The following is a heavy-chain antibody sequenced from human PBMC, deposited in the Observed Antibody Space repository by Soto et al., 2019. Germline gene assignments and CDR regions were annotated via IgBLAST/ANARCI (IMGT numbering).Heavy chain of an antibody. CDR1: VFSLNTSRLA. CDR3: ALPDGRVNCCNFDT. D-gene: IGHD1-20*01. CDR2: IYWDDDQ. J-gene: IGHJ4*02. V-gene: IGHV2-5*02. Sequence: QITLKESGPTLVKPTQTLTLTCTFSVFSLNTSRLAVGWMRQPPGKTLEWLGLIYWDDDQRYRPSLKNRLTITKEDNRHQVVLRMTDVDPVDTATYCCALPDGRVNCCNFDTWGQGILVTVSS.